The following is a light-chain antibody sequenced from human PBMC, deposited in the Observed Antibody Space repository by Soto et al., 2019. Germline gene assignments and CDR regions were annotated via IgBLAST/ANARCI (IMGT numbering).Light chain of an antibody. CDR2: RAS. V-gene: IGKV1-5*03. CDR3: QQYNSYSVT. CDR1: QSVSNW. Sequence: DIQMTQSPSTLSASVGDRVTITCRASQSVSNWLAWYQQKPGKAPNLLIYRASNLESGVPSRFSGSGSGTEFTLTISSLQPDDLATYYCQQYNSYSVTFDQGTKVEIK. J-gene: IGKJ1*01.